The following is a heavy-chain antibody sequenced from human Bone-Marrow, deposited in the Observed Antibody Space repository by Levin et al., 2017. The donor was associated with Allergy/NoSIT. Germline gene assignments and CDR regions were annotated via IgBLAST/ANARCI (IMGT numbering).Heavy chain of an antibody. CDR2: IYPGDSDT. V-gene: IGHV5-51*01. CDR3: ARTSQWAYSSGWTPLDY. D-gene: IGHD6-19*01. CDR1: GYTFTTYW. J-gene: IGHJ4*02. Sequence: GGSLRLSCMGSGYTFTTYWIAWVRQMPGKDLEWMGIIYPGDSDTRYSPSFQGQVTISADKSISTAYLQWRSLRASDTAMYYCARTSQWAYSSGWTPLDYWGQGTLVTVSS.